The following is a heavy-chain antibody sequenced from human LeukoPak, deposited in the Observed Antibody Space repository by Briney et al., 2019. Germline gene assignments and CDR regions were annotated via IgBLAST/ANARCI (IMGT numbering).Heavy chain of an antibody. CDR3: ARDPLGTRPGFDY. CDR2: ISYDGSNK. CDR1: GFTFSSYA. J-gene: IGHJ4*02. D-gene: IGHD1-1*01. V-gene: IGHV3-30*04. Sequence: GGSLRLSCAASGFTFSSYAMHWVRQAPGKGLEWVAVISYDGSNKYYADSVKGRFTISRDNSKNTLYLQMNSLRAEDTAVYYCARDPLGTRPGFDYWGQGTLVTVSS.